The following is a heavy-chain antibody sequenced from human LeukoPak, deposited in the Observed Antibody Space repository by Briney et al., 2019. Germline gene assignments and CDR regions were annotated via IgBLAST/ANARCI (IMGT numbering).Heavy chain of an antibody. Sequence: ASVKVSCKASGYTFTNYGFSWVRQAPGQGLEWMGWISAYNGDTHYAQKLQGRVTMTTDTSTNTAYMELRSLRSDDTAVYSCARVASSGYYVLDSWGQGTLVTVSS. CDR3: ARVASSGYYVLDS. CDR1: GYTFTNYG. V-gene: IGHV1-18*01. CDR2: ISAYNGDT. D-gene: IGHD3-22*01. J-gene: IGHJ4*02.